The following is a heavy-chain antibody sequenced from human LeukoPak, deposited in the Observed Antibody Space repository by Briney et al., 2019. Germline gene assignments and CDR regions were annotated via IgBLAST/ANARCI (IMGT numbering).Heavy chain of an antibody. V-gene: IGHV3-74*01. CDR3: ARAYNYGDSRIDY. CDR2: INTVGSNT. CDR1: GFTFSSFW. D-gene: IGHD4-17*01. Sequence: QPGGSLRLSCAASGFTFSSFWIHWVRQAPGKGLVWVSRINTVGSNTGYADSVKGRFTISRDNAKNTLYLQMNSLRAEDRAVYYCARAYNYGDSRIDYWGQGTLVTASS. J-gene: IGHJ4*02.